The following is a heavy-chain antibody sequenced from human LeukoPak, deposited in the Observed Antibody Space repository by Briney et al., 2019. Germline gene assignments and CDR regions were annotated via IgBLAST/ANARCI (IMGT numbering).Heavy chain of an antibody. CDR3: AKECYNLLDFDY. CDR2: ISGSGGST. V-gene: IGHV3-23*01. Sequence: GGSLRRSWAASGFTFSSYAISWGRQAPGKGLEWVSAISGSGGSTYYADSVKGRFTISRDNSKNTLYLQMNSLRAEDTAVYYCAKECYNLLDFDYWGQGTLVTVSS. D-gene: IGHD3-3*01. CDR1: GFTFSSYA. J-gene: IGHJ4*02.